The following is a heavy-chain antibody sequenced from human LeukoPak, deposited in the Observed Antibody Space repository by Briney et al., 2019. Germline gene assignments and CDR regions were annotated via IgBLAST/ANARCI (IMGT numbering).Heavy chain of an antibody. CDR1: GFTLSDHN. D-gene: IGHD4-17*01. J-gene: IGHJ4*02. CDR3: ARVFRTSVTTDYYFDY. CDR2: INWNGFST. V-gene: IGHV3-20*04. Sequence: GGSLRLSCVASGFTLSDHNMDWVRQATGKGLEWVSGINWNGFSTGFADSVKGRFTISRDNAKNSLYLQMNSLRAEDTALYYCARVFRTSVTTDYYFDYWGQGTLVTVSS.